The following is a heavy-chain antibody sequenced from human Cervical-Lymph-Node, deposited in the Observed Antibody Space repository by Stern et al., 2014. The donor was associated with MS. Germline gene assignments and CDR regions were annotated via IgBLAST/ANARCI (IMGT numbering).Heavy chain of an antibody. CDR2: ISYDGSKG. J-gene: IGHJ6*02. CDR1: GFNFSSYA. CDR3: ARDLLWFGELDWGAMDV. V-gene: IGHV3-30-3*01. D-gene: IGHD3-10*01. Sequence: VQLVESGGGVVQPGRSLRLSCAATGFNFSSYAMQWVRQAPGKGLEWVAVISYDGSKGYYADSVKGRFTISRDNSKNTLFLQVNSLRPEDTADYYCARDLLWFGELDWGAMDVWGHGTTVTVSS.